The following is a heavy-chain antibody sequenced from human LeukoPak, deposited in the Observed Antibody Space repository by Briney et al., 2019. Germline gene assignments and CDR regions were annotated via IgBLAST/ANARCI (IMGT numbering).Heavy chain of an antibody. D-gene: IGHD2-2*01. CDR3: ARVQVVPAAMPHEPDAFDI. J-gene: IGHJ3*02. V-gene: IGHV3-21*01. CDR2: ISSSSSYI. Sequence: PGGSLRLSCAASGFTFSSYSMNWVRQAPGKGLEWVSSISSSSSYIYYADSVKGRFTISRDNAKNSLYLQMNSLRAEDTAVYYCARVQVVPAAMPHEPDAFDIWGQGTMVTVSS. CDR1: GFTFSSYS.